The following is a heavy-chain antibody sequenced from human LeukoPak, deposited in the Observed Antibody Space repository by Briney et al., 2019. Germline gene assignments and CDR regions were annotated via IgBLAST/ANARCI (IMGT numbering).Heavy chain of an antibody. CDR1: GFTVSSNY. D-gene: IGHD3-9*01. CDR3: ARVHYDILTGYLYGMDV. Sequence: GGSLRLSCAASGFTVSSNYMSWVRQAPGKGLEWVSVIYSGGSTYYADSVKGRFTISRDNSKNTLYPQMNSLRAEDTAVYYCARVHYDILTGYLYGMDVWGQGTTVTVSS. J-gene: IGHJ6*02. CDR2: IYSGGST. V-gene: IGHV3-66*01.